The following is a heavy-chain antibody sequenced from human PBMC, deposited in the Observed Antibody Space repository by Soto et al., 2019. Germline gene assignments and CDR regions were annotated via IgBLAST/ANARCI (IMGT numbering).Heavy chain of an antibody. CDR1: GGSINIYY. D-gene: IGHD3-22*01. V-gene: IGHV4-59*01. Sequence: PSETLSLTCTVSGGSINIYYWSWIRQPPGKGLEWIGYIYYSGSTNYNPSLKSRVTVSVDTSKNQFSLKLSSVTAADTAVYYCARDFGSIGWWGNYYDSSHGAFDIWGQGTMVTV. CDR2: IYYSGST. J-gene: IGHJ3*02. CDR3: ARDFGSIGWWGNYYDSSHGAFDI.